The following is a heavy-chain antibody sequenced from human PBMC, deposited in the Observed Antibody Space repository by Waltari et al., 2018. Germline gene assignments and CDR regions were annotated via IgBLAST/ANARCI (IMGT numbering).Heavy chain of an antibody. D-gene: IGHD2-21*02. CDR2: IYHSVST. J-gene: IGHJ2*01. Sequence: QVQLQESGPGLVKPSGTLSLTCAVSGGSISSSNWWSWVRQPPGNGLEWIGEIYHSVSTNYNPSLNSRVTISVDKSKNQFSLKLSSVTAADTAVYYCATAAVTTLRYFDLWGRGTLVTVSS. CDR1: GGSISSSNW. CDR3: ATAAVTTLRYFDL. V-gene: IGHV4-4*02.